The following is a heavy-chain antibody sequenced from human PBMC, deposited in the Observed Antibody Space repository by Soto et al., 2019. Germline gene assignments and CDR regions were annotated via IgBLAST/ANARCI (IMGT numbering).Heavy chain of an antibody. Sequence: PSETLSLTCTVSGGSISSSSYYWGWIRQPPGKGLEWIGSIYYSGSTYYKPSLKSRVTISVDKSKNKYSLKLSSVTAADTAVYYCAKGGSGSYSNAFDIWGQGTMVT. D-gene: IGHD3-10*01. V-gene: IGHV4-39*01. CDR2: IYYSGST. J-gene: IGHJ3*02. CDR3: AKGGSGSYSNAFDI. CDR1: GGSISSSSYY.